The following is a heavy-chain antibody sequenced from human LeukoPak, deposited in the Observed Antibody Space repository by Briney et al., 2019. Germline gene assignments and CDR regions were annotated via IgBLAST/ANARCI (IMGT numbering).Heavy chain of an antibody. D-gene: IGHD4-17*01. Sequence: PGGSLRLSCAASAFAFSGYAMYWVRQAPGKGLEWVAVISYDGSIKYYADSVKGRFTISRDNSKNTLYLQMNSLRAEDTAVYYCARETHDYGKYYGMDDWGQGTTVTVSS. CDR1: AFAFSGYA. CDR2: ISYDGSIK. CDR3: ARETHDYGKYYGMDD. V-gene: IGHV3-30*01. J-gene: IGHJ6*02.